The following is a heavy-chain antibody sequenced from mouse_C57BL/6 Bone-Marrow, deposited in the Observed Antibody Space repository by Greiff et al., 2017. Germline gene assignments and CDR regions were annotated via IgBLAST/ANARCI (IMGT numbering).Heavy chain of an antibody. Sequence: QVQLQQPGAELVKPGASVKLSCKASGYTFTSYWMHWVKQRPGRGLAWIGRIAPNSGGTKYNEKFKSKATLTVDKPSSTAYMQLSSLTSEDSAVYYCAKGIYYSFDYWGQGTTLTVSS. CDR3: AKGIYYSFDY. CDR2: IAPNSGGT. J-gene: IGHJ2*01. CDR1: GYTFTSYW. V-gene: IGHV1-72*01. D-gene: IGHD1-1*01.